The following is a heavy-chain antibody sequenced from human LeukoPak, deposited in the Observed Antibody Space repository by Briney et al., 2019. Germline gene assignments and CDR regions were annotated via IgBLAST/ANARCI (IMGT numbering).Heavy chain of an antibody. Sequence: GASVKVSCKVSGYTLTELSMHWVRQAPGQGLEWMGWINPNSGGTNYAQNFQGRVTMTRDTSISTAYMHLSRLRSDDTAVYYCAREIGLMARGITDWFDPWGQGTLVTVSS. D-gene: IGHD3-10*01. CDR2: INPNSGGT. V-gene: IGHV1-2*02. CDR1: GYTLTELS. J-gene: IGHJ5*02. CDR3: AREIGLMARGITDWFDP.